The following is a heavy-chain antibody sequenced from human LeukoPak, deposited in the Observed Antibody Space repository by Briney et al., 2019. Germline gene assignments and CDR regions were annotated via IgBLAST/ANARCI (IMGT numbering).Heavy chain of an antibody. CDR2: INHSGST. CDR3: ATEEPQKYYFDY. Sequence: PSESLSLTCAVYGGSFSGYYWSWIRQPPGKGLEWIGEINHSGSTNYNPALKSRVTISGDTSKNQFSLKLSSVTAADTAVYYCATEEPQKYYFDYWGQGTLVTVSS. CDR1: GGSFSGYY. D-gene: IGHD1-26*01. V-gene: IGHV4-34*01. J-gene: IGHJ4*02.